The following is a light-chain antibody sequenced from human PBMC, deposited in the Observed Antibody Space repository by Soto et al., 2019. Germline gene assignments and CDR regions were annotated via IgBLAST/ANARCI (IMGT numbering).Light chain of an antibody. V-gene: IGLV2-18*02. Sequence: QSELNQPPSVYGSPGQSVPITCTGTSSDVGNYNRVSWYQQPPGTAPKLMIYEVSNRPSGVPDRFSGSKSGNTASLTISGLQAEDEADYYCCSYTTSSTYVFGTGTKVTVL. J-gene: IGLJ1*01. CDR2: EVS. CDR3: CSYTTSSTYV. CDR1: SSDVGNYNR.